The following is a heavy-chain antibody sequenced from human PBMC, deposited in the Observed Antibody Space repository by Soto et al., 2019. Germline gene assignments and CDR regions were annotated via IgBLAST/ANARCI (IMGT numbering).Heavy chain of an antibody. Sequence: QVQLQESGPGLVKPSETLSLTCTVSGGSISSYYWSWIRQPPGKGLDWIGYIYYSGSTNYNPSLKRRVTISVDTSKKQFSLKLSSVTAADPAVYYCASYSGYVTDAFDIWGQGTMVTVSS. V-gene: IGHV4-59*08. CDR1: GGSISSYY. CDR3: ASYSGYVTDAFDI. J-gene: IGHJ3*02. D-gene: IGHD5-12*01. CDR2: IYYSGST.